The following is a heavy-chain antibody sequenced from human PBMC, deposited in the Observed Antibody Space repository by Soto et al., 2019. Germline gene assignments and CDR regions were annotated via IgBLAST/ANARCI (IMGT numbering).Heavy chain of an antibody. CDR1: GFTFSHYG. CDR2: IWDDGIKK. Sequence: QVQLVESGGGVVQPGRSLRLSCAASGFTFSHYGMHWVRQAPGKGLEWVAVIWDDGIKKFYPDSVRGRFTISRDNSENTLFLQMNSLTAEDTAIYYCVRGGNVAGAFDIWGQGTMVNVSS. V-gene: IGHV3-33*01. D-gene: IGHD3-16*01. CDR3: VRGGNVAGAFDI. J-gene: IGHJ3*02.